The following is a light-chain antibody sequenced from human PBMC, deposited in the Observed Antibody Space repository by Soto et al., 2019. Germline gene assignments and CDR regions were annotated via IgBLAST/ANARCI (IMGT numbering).Light chain of an antibody. CDR2: DAS. J-gene: IGKJ1*01. V-gene: IGKV1-5*01. CDR3: QQYNSYSPWT. CDR1: QSISSW. Sequence: DIPMTQSPSTLSASVGDRVTITCRASQSISSWLAWYQQKPGKAPKLLIYDASSLESGVPSRFSGSGSGTKFTLTISCLQPDDFATYYCQQYNSYSPWTFGQGTKVEIK.